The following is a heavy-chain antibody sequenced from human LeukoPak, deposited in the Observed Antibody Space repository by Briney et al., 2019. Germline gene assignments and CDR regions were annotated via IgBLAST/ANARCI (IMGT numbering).Heavy chain of an antibody. CDR2: INHSGST. D-gene: IGHD3-3*01. J-gene: IGHJ6*02. V-gene: IGHV4-39*07. Sequence: SETLSLTCTVSGDSVSSGSYHWSWIRQPPGKGLEWIGEINHSGSTNYNPSLKSRVTISVDTSKNQFSLKLSSVTAADTAVYYCARADYDFWSGPFDNYYYYGMDVWGQGTTVTVSS. CDR3: ARADYDFWSGPFDNYYYYGMDV. CDR1: GDSVSSGSYH.